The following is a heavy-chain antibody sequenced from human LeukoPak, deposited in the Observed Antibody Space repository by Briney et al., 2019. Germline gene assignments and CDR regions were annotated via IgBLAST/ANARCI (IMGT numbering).Heavy chain of an antibody. CDR2: LIYIGSNK. CDR3: AKQTRGGYCSSTSCRTYFDY. V-gene: IGHV3-23*01. D-gene: IGHD2-2*01. CDR1: GGTLISYA. J-gene: IGHJ4*02. Sequence: GGGLRLSSAAPGGTLISYAMSWVCAAPREGLGWVCALIYIGSNKYYADSVKGRFTISRDNSKNTLYLQMNSLRAEDTAVYYCAKQTRGGYCSSTSCRTYFDYWGQGTLVTVSS.